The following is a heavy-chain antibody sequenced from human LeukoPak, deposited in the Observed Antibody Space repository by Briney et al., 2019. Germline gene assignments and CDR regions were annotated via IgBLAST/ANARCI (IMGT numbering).Heavy chain of an antibody. CDR1: GFTFSSYG. J-gene: IGHJ4*02. CDR2: IRYDGSNK. D-gene: IGHD3-10*02. CDR3: ARDNYYVEYYFDY. Sequence: GGSLRLPCAASGFTFSSYGMHWVRQAPGKGLEWVAVIRYDGSNKYYADSVKGRFTISRDNSKNTLYLQMNSLRAEDTAVYYCARDNYYVEYYFDYWGQGTLVTVSS. V-gene: IGHV3-33*01.